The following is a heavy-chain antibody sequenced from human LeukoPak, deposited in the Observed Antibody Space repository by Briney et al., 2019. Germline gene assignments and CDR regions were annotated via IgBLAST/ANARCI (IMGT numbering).Heavy chain of an antibody. CDR2: INPNSGGT. CDR3: AREPDYGDFALPDY. J-gene: IGHJ4*02. D-gene: IGHD4-17*01. Sequence: ASVKVSCKASGYTFTSYYIDWVRQAPAQGLEWMGRINPNSGGTSYAQKFQGRVTVTRDTSITTAYMELSRLRSDDTAVYYCAREPDYGDFALPDYWGQGTLVTVSS. CDR1: GYTFTSYY. V-gene: IGHV1-2*02.